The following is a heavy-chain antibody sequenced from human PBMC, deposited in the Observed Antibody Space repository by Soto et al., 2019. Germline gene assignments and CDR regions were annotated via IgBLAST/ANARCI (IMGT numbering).Heavy chain of an antibody. CDR2: IYPGDSDT. J-gene: IGHJ6*02. Sequence: GESLKISCKGSGYSFTSYWIGWVRQMPGKGLEWMGIIYPGDSDTRYSPSFQGQGTISADKSISTAYLQWSSLKASDTAMYYCARHRGSSSEQYHYYYGIDVWGQGTTVTVSS. CDR1: GYSFTSYW. D-gene: IGHD3-10*01. V-gene: IGHV5-51*01. CDR3: ARHRGSSSEQYHYYYGIDV.